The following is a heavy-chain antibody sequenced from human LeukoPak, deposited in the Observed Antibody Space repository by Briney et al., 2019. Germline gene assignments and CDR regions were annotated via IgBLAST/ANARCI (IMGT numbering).Heavy chain of an antibody. CDR1: GFTFSSYS. CDR3: ARAPYCSSTSCYPDYYYYMDV. D-gene: IGHD2-2*01. Sequence: GGSLRLSCAASGFTFSSYSMNWVRQAPGKGLEWVSSISSSSSYIYYADSVKGRFTISRDNAKNTLYLQMNSLRAEDTAVYYCARAPYCSSTSCYPDYYYYMDVWGKGTTVTVSS. V-gene: IGHV3-21*01. J-gene: IGHJ6*03. CDR2: ISSSSSYI.